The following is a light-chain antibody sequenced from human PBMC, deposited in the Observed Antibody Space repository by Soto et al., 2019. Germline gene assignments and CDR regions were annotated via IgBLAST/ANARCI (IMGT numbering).Light chain of an antibody. Sequence: DIVVTQSPLSLPVTPGEPASISCKSSQSLLHSNGFHYLDWYLQRPGQSPQLLIYLASNRASGVPDRFSGIGSVTDFTMKISRVEAEDVGVYYSMQALHTPLFGGGTKVEIK. V-gene: IGKV2-28*01. J-gene: IGKJ4*01. CDR3: MQALHTPL. CDR2: LAS. CDR1: QSLLHSNGFHY.